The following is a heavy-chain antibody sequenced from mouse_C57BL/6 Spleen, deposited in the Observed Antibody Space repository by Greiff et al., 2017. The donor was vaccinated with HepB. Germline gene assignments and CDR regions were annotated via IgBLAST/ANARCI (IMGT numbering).Heavy chain of an antibody. CDR1: GFTFSSYT. CDR2: ISGGGGNT. Sequence: EVKVVESGGGLVKPGGSLKLSCAASGFTFSSYTMSWVRQTPEKRLEWVATISGGGGNTYYPDSVKGRFTISRDNAKNTLYLQMSSLRSEDTALYYCASLTTVVPDYWGQGTTLTVSS. V-gene: IGHV5-9*01. D-gene: IGHD1-1*01. J-gene: IGHJ2*01. CDR3: ASLTTVVPDY.